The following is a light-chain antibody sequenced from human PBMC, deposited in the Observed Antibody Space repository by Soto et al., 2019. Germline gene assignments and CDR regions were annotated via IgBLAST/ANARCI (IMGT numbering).Light chain of an antibody. CDR3: QQYYSTPT. CDR1: QSVLYSSNNKNY. J-gene: IGKJ4*01. CDR2: LAS. Sequence: DIVMTQSPDSLAVSLGERATINCKSSQSVLYSSNNKNYLAWYQQKPGQPPELLIYLASTRESGVPDRFSGSGSRTDFTLTIASLQAEDVAIYYCQQYYSTPTFGGGTKGEIK. V-gene: IGKV4-1*01.